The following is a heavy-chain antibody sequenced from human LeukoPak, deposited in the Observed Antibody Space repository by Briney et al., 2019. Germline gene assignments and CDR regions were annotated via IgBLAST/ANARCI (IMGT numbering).Heavy chain of an antibody. CDR3: ARAMDIVVVPAAPNYYYYMDV. D-gene: IGHD2-2*03. J-gene: IGHJ6*03. CDR1: GFTFSSYS. CDR2: ISSSSSYI. Sequence: GGSLRLSCAASGFTFSSYSMNWVRQAPGKGLEWVSSISSSSSYIYYADSVKGRFTISRDNAKNSLYLQMNSLRAEDTAVYYCARAMDIVVVPAAPNYYYYMDVWGKGTTVTVSS. V-gene: IGHV3-21*01.